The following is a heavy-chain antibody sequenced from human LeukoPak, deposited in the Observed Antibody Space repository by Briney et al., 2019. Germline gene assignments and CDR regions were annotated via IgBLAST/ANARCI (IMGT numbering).Heavy chain of an antibody. V-gene: IGHV5-51*01. CDR2: IYPGDSDT. Sequence: GESLKISCKGSGYSFTSYWIGWVRQMPGKGLEWMGIIYPGDSDTRYSPSFQGQVTISADKSISTAYLHWSSLKASDTAMYYCARQTYCGGACTQFFDYWGQGTLVTVSS. D-gene: IGHD2-21*02. CDR1: GYSFTSYW. CDR3: ARQTYCGGACTQFFDY. J-gene: IGHJ4*02.